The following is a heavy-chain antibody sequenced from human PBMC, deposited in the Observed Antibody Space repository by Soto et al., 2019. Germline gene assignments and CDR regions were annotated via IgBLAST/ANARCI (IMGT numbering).Heavy chain of an antibody. CDR1: GGSISDYY. V-gene: IGHV4-59*08. CDR2: IFYSGNT. Sequence: PSGTLSLTCTVSGGSISDYYWSSIRQPPGKGLEWIGYIFYSGNTKYNPSLKSRVSISVDTSKNQFSLNLSSVTAADTAVYYGARYSGSYSSEYWGPGTLVTVSS. D-gene: IGHD1-26*01. J-gene: IGHJ4*02. CDR3: ARYSGSYSSEY.